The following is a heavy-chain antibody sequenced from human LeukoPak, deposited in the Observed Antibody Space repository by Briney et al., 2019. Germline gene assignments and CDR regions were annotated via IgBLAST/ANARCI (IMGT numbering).Heavy chain of an antibody. CDR1: GGSFSGYF. CDR3: ARISWDKQQLIYYYYMDV. D-gene: IGHD6-13*01. Sequence: PSETLSLTCAVYGGSFSGYFWSWIRQPPGKGLEWIGEIDHSGSTNYNPSLKSRVTISVDTSKNQFSLKLTSVTAADTAVYYCARISWDKQQLIYYYYMDVWGKGTTVTVSS. CDR2: IDHSGST. V-gene: IGHV4-34*01. J-gene: IGHJ6*03.